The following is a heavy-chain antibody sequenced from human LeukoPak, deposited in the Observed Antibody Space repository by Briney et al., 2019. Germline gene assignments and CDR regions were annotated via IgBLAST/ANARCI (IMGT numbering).Heavy chain of an antibody. D-gene: IGHD7-27*01. J-gene: IGHJ3*02. V-gene: IGHV7-4-1*02. Sequence: ASVKVSCKASGYTFTSYAMNWVRQAPGQGLEWMGWINTNTGNPTYAQGFTGRFVFSLDTSVSTAYLQISGLKAEDTAVYYCVLGSSGDRGNAFDIWGQGTMVTVSS. CDR3: VLGSSGDRGNAFDI. CDR2: INTNTGNP. CDR1: GYTFTSYA.